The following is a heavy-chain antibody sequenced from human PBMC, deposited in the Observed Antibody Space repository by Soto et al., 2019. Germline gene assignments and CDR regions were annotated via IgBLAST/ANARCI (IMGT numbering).Heavy chain of an antibody. Sequence: PGGSLRLSCAASGFTFSSYGMHWVRQAPGKGLEWVAVISYDGSNKYYADSVKGRFTISRDNSKNTLYLQMNSLRAEDTAVYYCAKSSTVVNFDYWGQGTLVTVSS. CDR3: AKSSTVVNFDY. CDR2: ISYDGSNK. J-gene: IGHJ4*02. D-gene: IGHD2-2*01. V-gene: IGHV3-30*18. CDR1: GFTFSSYG.